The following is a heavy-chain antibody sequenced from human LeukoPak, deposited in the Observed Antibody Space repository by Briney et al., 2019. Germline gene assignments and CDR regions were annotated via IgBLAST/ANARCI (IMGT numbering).Heavy chain of an antibody. CDR2: ISYDGSNK. CDR3: ARDGGSYYGDAFDI. J-gene: IGHJ3*02. V-gene: IGHV3-30*05. Sequence: PGGSLRLSCAASGFTVSSNYMSWVRQAPGKGLEWVAVISYDGSNKYYADSVKGRFTISRDNAKNTLYLQMNSLRAEGTAVYYCARDGGSYYGDAFDIWGQGTMVTVSS. D-gene: IGHD1-26*01. CDR1: GFTVSSNY.